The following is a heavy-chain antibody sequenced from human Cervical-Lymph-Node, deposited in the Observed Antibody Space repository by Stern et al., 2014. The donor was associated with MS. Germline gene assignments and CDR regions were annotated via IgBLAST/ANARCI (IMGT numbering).Heavy chain of an antibody. CDR1: TDTFSNID. V-gene: IGHV1-69*01. J-gene: IGHJ4*02. Sequence: VQMVESGAEVKKPGSSMQVSCKASTDTFSNIDISWVRQAPGQGLEWLGGIIHFFGTANYARKVQDRLRITADVSTSTVTMELSSLRSEDTAVYYCVRDQAGVAVYWGQGSLVTVSS. CDR2: IIHFFGTA. CDR3: VRDQAGVAVY. D-gene: IGHD6-19*01.